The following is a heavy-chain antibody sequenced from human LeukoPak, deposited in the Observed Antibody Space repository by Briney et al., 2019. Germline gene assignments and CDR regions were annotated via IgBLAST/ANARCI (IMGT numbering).Heavy chain of an antibody. Sequence: PSETLSLTCAVYGGSFSGYYWSWIRQPPGKGLEWIGEINHSGSTNYNPSLKSRVTISVDTSKNQFSLKLSSVTAADTAVYYCARGLVAAILDYRGQGTLVTVSS. D-gene: IGHD6-13*01. CDR1: GGSFSGYY. CDR3: ARGLVAAILDY. V-gene: IGHV4-34*01. J-gene: IGHJ4*02. CDR2: INHSGST.